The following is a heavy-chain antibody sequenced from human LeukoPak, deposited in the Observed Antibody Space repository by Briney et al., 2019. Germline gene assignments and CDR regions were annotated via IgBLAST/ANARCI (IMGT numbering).Heavy chain of an antibody. CDR2: ISSSSSYI. CDR1: GFTFSSYS. J-gene: IGHJ4*02. CDR3: ARVPRDTIFGVVIFDY. D-gene: IGHD3-3*01. Sequence: GGSLRLSCAASGFTFSSYSMNWVRQAPGKGLEWVSSISSSSSYIYYADSVKGRFTISRDNAKNSLYLQMNSLRAEDTGVYFCARVPRDTIFGVVIFDYWGQGTLVTVSS. V-gene: IGHV3-21*01.